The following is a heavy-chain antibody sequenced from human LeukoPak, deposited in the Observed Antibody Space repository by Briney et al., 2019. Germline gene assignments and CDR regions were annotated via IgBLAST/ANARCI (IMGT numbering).Heavy chain of an antibody. V-gene: IGHV1-69*13. CDR3: ARIFGTTSRYYYYMDV. D-gene: IGHD1-7*01. CDR1: GGTFSSYA. J-gene: IGHJ6*03. Sequence: GASVRVSCKASGGTFSSYAISWVRQAPRQGLEWMGGIIPIFGTANYAQKFQGRVTITADESTSTAYMELSSLRSEDTAVYYRARIFGTTSRYYYYMDVWGKGTTVTVSS. CDR2: IIPIFGTA.